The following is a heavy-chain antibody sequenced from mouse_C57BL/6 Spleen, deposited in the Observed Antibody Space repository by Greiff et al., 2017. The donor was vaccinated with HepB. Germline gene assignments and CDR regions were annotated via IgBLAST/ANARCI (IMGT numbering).Heavy chain of an antibody. V-gene: IGHV1-50*01. CDR2: IDPSDSYT. CDR3: ARRGYDPSMDY. CDR1: GYTITSYW. J-gene: IGHJ4*01. D-gene: IGHD2-3*01. Sequence: VQLQQPGAELVKPGASVKLSCKASGYTITSYWMQWVKQRPGQGLEWIGEIDPSDSYTNYNQKFKGKATLTVDPSSSTAYMQLSSLTSEDSAVYYCARRGYDPSMDYWGQGTSVTVSS.